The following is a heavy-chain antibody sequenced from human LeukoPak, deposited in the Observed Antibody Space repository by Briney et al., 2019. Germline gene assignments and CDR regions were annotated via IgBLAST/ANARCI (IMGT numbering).Heavy chain of an antibody. D-gene: IGHD1-26*01. CDR3: ARDSAGATHQVAYFDY. J-gene: IGHJ4*02. Sequence: SVKVSCKASGGTFSSYAISWVRQAPGQGLEWMGRIIPILGIANYAQKFQGRVTITADKSTSTAYMELSSLRSEDTAVYYCARDSAGATHQVAYFDYWGQGTLVTVSS. V-gene: IGHV1-69*04. CDR1: GGTFSSYA. CDR2: IIPILGIA.